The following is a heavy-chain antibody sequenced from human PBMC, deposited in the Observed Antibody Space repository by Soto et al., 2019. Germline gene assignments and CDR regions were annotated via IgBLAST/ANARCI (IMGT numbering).Heavy chain of an antibody. D-gene: IGHD2-21*01. CDR1: GGSISSCDYY. Sequence: SETLSLTFTVSGGSISSCDYYWSWIRQPPGKGLEWIGYIYYSGSTYYNPSLKSRVTISVDTSKNQFSLKLSSVTAADTAVYYCARPTGGPYSPLRYWGQGTLVTVSS. J-gene: IGHJ4*02. CDR2: IYYSGST. CDR3: ARPTGGPYSPLRY. V-gene: IGHV4-30-4*01.